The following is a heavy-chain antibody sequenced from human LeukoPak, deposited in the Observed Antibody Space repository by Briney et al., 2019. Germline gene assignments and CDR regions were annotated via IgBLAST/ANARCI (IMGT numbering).Heavy chain of an antibody. D-gene: IGHD5-18*01. CDR1: GFTFDDYG. J-gene: IGHJ4*02. V-gene: IGHV3-23*01. CDR2: ISGSGGST. Sequence: PGGSLRLSCAASGFTFDDYGMSWVRQAPGKGLEWVSAISGSGGSTYYADSVKGRFTISRDNSKNTLYLQMNSLRAEDTAVYYCATDKLSRVETTMMSHYWGQGTLVTVSS. CDR3: ATDKLSRVETTMMSHY.